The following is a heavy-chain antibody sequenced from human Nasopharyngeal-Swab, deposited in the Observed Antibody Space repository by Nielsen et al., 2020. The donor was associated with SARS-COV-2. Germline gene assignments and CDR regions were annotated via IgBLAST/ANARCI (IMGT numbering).Heavy chain of an antibody. CDR2: IKNEAGGGAT. Sequence: GGSLRLSCAASGFTFSIVWMTWVRQAPGKGLERIGRIKNEAGGGATDYAAPVKGRFTISRDDSKNTVYLQMNSLKTEDTAVYYCTTVKNVASASDYWGQRTLVTVSS. V-gene: IGHV3-15*01. D-gene: IGHD6-13*01. CDR1: GFTFSIVW. CDR3: TTVKNVASASDY. J-gene: IGHJ4*02.